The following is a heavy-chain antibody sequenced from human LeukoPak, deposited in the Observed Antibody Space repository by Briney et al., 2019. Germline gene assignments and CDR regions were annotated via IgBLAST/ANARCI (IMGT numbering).Heavy chain of an antibody. J-gene: IGHJ4*02. CDR2: ISSSGSTI. Sequence: GGSLRLSCAASGFTFSSYEMNWVRQAPGKGLEWVSYISSSGSTIYYADSVKGRFTISRDNAKNSLYLQMNSLRAEDTAVYYCARVDSRIFRSWGQGTLVTVPS. D-gene: IGHD1-14*01. CDR3: ARVDSRIFRS. CDR1: GFTFSSYE. V-gene: IGHV3-48*03.